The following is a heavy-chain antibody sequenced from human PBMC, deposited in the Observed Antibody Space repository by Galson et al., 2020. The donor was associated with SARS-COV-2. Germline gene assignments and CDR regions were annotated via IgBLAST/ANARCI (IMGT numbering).Heavy chain of an antibody. J-gene: IGHJ3*02. V-gene: IGHV1-69*06. CDR2: IIPIFETP. CDR3: ASQAYCGGDCFSWDACDI. CDR1: GGTFSSYT. Sequence: SVKVSCKGSGGTFSSYTISWVRQAPGQGLEWMGGIIPIFETPHYAQRFQGRVTITADKSTITAYMELSSLRSDDTAVYYCASQAYCGGDCFSWDACDIWGQGTMVTVSS. D-gene: IGHD2-21*02.